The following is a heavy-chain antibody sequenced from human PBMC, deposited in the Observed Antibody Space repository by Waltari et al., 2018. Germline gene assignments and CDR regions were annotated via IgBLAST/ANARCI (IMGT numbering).Heavy chain of an antibody. J-gene: IGHJ4*02. D-gene: IGHD6-13*01. CDR2: IIPSLGIA. CDR1: GGPFSSYT. CDR3: ARDRTYSSSWPFDY. V-gene: IGHV1-69*08. Sequence: VQLVQSGAEVKKPGSSVKVSCKASGGPFSSYTISWLRQPPGQGLEWMRRIIPSLGIANYEQKCQGRVTITADKSTSTAYMGLSSLRSEDTAVYYCARDRTYSSSWPFDYWGQGTLVTVSS.